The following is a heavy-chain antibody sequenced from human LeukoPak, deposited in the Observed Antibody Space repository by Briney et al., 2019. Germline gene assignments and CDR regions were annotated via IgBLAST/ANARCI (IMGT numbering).Heavy chain of an antibody. CDR2: ISGSGCST. CDR3: AETGSGYYFALTFFDY. J-gene: IGHJ4*02. D-gene: IGHD3-22*01. CDR1: GFTFSSYA. V-gene: IGHV3-23*01. Sequence: GGSLRLSCAASGFTFSSYAMSWVRQAPGKGLEWVSAISGSGCSTYYADSVKGRFTISRDNSKNTLYLQMTSRRAEDTAVYYCAETGSGYYFALTFFDYWGQGTLVTVSS.